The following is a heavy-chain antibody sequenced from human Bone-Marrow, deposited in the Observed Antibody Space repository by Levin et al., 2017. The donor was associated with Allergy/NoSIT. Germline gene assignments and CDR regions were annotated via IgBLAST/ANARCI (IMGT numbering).Heavy chain of an antibody. D-gene: IGHD5-12*01. J-gene: IGHJ5*02. CDR3: ARGLEYSGLP. V-gene: IGHV3-21*01. Sequence: KTGESLKISCAASGFTFSSYSMNWVRQAPGKGLDWVSSITSSGSYIYYADSVQGRFTISRDNAKNSLYLQMNSLRAADTAVYYCARGLEYSGLPWGQGTLVTVSS. CDR1: GFTFSSYS. CDR2: ITSSGSYI.